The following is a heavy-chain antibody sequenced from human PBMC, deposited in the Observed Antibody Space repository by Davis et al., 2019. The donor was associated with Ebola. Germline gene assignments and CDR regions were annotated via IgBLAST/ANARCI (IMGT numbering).Heavy chain of an antibody. D-gene: IGHD3-22*01. Sequence: MPSETLSLTCTVSGGSISSSLYYWSWIRQPPGKGLEWIGYIYYSGSTNYNPSLKSRVTISVDTSKNQFSLKLSSVTAADTAVYYCARETYYYDSSGYHRGAFDIWGQGTMVTVSS. V-gene: IGHV4-61*01. CDR3: ARETYYYDSSGYHRGAFDI. CDR1: GGSISSSLYY. J-gene: IGHJ3*02. CDR2: IYYSGST.